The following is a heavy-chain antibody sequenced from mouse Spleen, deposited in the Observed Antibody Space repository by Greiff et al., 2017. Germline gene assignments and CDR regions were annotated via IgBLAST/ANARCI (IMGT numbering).Heavy chain of an antibody. CDR2: IYPGSGNT. Sequence: QVQLKESGAELVRPGASVKLSCKASGYTFTDYYINWVKQRPGQGLEWIARIYPGSGNTYYNENFKGKATLTAEKSSSTAYMQLSSLTSEDSAVYFCAREGLRRFDYWGQGTTLTVSS. V-gene: IGHV1-76*01. CDR3: AREGLRRFDY. D-gene: IGHD2-4*01. CDR1: GYTFTDYY. J-gene: IGHJ2*01.